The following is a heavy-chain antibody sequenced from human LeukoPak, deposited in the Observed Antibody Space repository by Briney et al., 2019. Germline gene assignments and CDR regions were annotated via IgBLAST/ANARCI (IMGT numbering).Heavy chain of an antibody. D-gene: IGHD3-3*01. CDR1: GGSISSSSYY. V-gene: IGHV4-39*01. CDR2: IYYSGST. J-gene: IGHJ3*02. Sequence: SETLSLTCTVSGGSISSSSYYWGWIRQPPGKGLEWIGSIYYSGSTYYNPSLKSRVTMSIDTSKKQFSLKLSSVTAADTAVYYCARQRGWDLDFWSGYYPNDAFDIWGQGTMVTVSS. CDR3: ARQRGWDLDFWSGYYPNDAFDI.